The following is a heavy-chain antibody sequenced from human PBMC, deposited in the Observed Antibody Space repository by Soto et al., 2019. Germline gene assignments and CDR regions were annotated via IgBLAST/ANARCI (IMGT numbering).Heavy chain of an antibody. J-gene: IGHJ5*02. D-gene: IGHD6-6*01. CDR1: GGSFSGYY. CDR3: ARVNSHYSSSPSGWFDP. Sequence: QVQLQQWGAGLLKPSETLSLTCAVYGGSFSGYYWSWIRQPPGKGLEWIGEINQSGSTNYNPSLKSRVTISVDTSKNQFSLKLSSVTAADTAVYYCARVNSHYSSSPSGWFDPWGQGTLVTVSS. V-gene: IGHV4-34*01. CDR2: INQSGST.